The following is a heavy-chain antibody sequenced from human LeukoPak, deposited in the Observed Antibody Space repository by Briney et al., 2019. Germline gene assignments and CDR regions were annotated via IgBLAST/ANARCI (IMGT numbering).Heavy chain of an antibody. D-gene: IGHD2-15*01. Sequence: PSETLSLTCAVSGYSISSGYYWGWIRQPPGKGLEWIGRIYTSGGTDYNPSLKSRVTMSLDTSKNHLSLKMTSVTAADTAIYYCARDKGYQLLRGGEYFDYWGQGTLVTVSS. J-gene: IGHJ4*02. V-gene: IGHV4-38-2*02. CDR1: GYSISSGYY. CDR2: IYTSGGT. CDR3: ARDKGYQLLRGGEYFDY.